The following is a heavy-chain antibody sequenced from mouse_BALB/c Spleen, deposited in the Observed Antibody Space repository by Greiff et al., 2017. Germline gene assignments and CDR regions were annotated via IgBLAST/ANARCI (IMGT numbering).Heavy chain of an antibody. Sequence: QVHVKQSGAELVRPGASVTLSCKASGYTFTDYEMHWVKQTPVHGLEWIGAIDPETGGTAYNQKFKGKATLTADKSSSTAYMELRSLTSEDSAVYYCTPYYGSSFDYWGQGTTLTVSS. CDR3: TPYYGSSFDY. V-gene: IGHV1-15*01. CDR2: IDPETGGT. CDR1: GYTFTDYE. J-gene: IGHJ2*01. D-gene: IGHD1-1*01.